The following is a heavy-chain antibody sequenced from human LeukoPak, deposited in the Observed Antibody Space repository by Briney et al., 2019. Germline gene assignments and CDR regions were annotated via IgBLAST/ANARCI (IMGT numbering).Heavy chain of an antibody. V-gene: IGHV4-59*01. J-gene: IGHJ4*02. CDR2: IYYSGST. CDR1: GGSISSYY. Sequence: SETLSLTCTVSGGSISSYYWSWIRQPPGKGLEWIGYIYYSGSTNYNPSLKSRVTISVDTSKNQFSLKLSSVTAADTAVYYCARGRGPLDYWGQGTLVTVSS. CDR3: ARGRGPLDY.